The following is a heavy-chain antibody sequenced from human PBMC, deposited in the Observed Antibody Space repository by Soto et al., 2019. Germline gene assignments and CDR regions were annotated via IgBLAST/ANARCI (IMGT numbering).Heavy chain of an antibody. J-gene: IGHJ4*02. CDR2: ISWNSGSI. D-gene: IGHD3-3*01. CDR1: GFTFDDYA. CDR3: AKAGFWSCYYSLVDY. V-gene: IGHV3-9*01. Sequence: EVQLVESGGGLVQPGRSLRLSCAASGFTFDDYAMHWVRQAPGKGLEWVSGISWNSGSIGYADSVKGRFTISRDNAKNSLYLQMNSLRAENTALYYCAKAGFWSCYYSLVDYWGQGTLVTVYS.